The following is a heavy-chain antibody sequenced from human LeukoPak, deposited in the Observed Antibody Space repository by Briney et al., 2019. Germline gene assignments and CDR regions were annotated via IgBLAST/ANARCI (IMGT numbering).Heavy chain of an antibody. CDR1: GGSISSYY. CDR2: SYYSGST. CDR3: ARHMGLGYSYGYPYFDY. V-gene: IGHV4-59*08. D-gene: IGHD5-18*01. Sequence: SETLSLTCTVSGGSISSYYWSWIRQPPGKGLEWSGSSYYSGSTNYNPSLKSRVTISVDTSKNQFSLKLSSVTAADTAVYYCARHMGLGYSYGYPYFDYWGQGTLVTVSS. J-gene: IGHJ4*02.